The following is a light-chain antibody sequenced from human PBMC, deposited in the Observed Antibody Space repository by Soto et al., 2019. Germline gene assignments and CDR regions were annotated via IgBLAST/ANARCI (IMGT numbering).Light chain of an antibody. Sequence: DVHLAQSPSSLSAAVGDRVTITCRARQSINNYLNWYQQKPGEAPKLLVYAASTLQDGVPSRFSGSGSGTDFTLTISRLQPEDFAVYYCQQSYSSWLTFGGGTEVEI. CDR3: QQSYSSWLT. CDR2: AAS. J-gene: IGKJ4*01. CDR1: QSINNY. V-gene: IGKV1-39*01.